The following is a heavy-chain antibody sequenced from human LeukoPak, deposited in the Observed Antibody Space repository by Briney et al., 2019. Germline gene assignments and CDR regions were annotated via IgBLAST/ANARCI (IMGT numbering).Heavy chain of an antibody. CDR3: ARDGDSSGYYVNFDY. CDR2: INSDGSST. J-gene: IGHJ4*02. Sequence: GGSLRLSCAASGFTFSSYWVHWVRQSPGKGLVWVSRINSDGSSTSYADSVKGRVTISRDNAKNTLYLQMNSLRAEDTAVYYCARDGDSSGYYVNFDYWGQGTLVTVSS. V-gene: IGHV3-74*01. CDR1: GFTFSSYW. D-gene: IGHD3-22*01.